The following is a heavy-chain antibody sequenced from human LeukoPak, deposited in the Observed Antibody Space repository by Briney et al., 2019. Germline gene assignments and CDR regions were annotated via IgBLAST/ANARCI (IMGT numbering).Heavy chain of an antibody. V-gene: IGHV3-48*03. CDR3: ARDRSEDRFDY. D-gene: IGHD1-26*01. CDR1: GFTFSDHG. CDR2: ISSSGSTI. J-gene: IGHJ4*02. Sequence: GESLRLSCAASGFTFSDHGMQWVRQAPGRGLEWVSFISSSGSTISYADSVKGRFTISRDNAKNSLYLQMNSLRGEDTALYYCARDRSEDRFDYWGRGTLVTVSS.